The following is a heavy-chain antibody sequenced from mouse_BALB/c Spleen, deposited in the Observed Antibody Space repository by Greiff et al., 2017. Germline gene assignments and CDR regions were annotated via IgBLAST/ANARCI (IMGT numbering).Heavy chain of an antibody. CDR1: GYTFTSYW. CDR2: INPSNGRT. V-gene: IGHV1S81*02. J-gene: IGHJ2*01. D-gene: IGHD1-3*01. Sequence: VQLQQPGAELVKPGASVKLSCKASGYTFTSYWMHWVKQRPGQGLEWIGEINPSNGRTNYNEKFKSKATLTVDKSSSTAYMQLSSLTSEDSAVYYCAREGDNYRGYYFDYWGQGTTLTVSS. CDR3: AREGDNYRGYYFDY.